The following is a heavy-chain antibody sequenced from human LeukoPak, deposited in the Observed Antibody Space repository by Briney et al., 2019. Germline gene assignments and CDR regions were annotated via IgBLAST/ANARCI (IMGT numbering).Heavy chain of an antibody. D-gene: IGHD4-17*01. CDR1: GYTFTSYG. CDR2: ISAYNGNT. V-gene: IGHV1-18*01. J-gene: IGHJ4*02. CDR3: ARNLHYGDYEDY. Sequence: ASVKVSCMASGYTFTSYGISWVRQAPGQGLEWMGWISAYNGNTNYAQKLQGRVTMTTDTSTSTAYMELRSLRSDDTAVYYCARNLHYGDYEDYWGQGTLVTVSS.